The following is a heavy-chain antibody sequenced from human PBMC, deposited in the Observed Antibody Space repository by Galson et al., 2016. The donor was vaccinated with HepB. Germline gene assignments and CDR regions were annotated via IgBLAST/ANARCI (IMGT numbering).Heavy chain of an antibody. V-gene: IGHV3-53*01. J-gene: IGHJ4*02. Sequence: SLRLSCAAAGFTVSDNHVTWIRQAPGKGLGCVSVILGRGNTYYADSVEGRFTISRDNARNTVYLQMNSLRTEDTAVYYCAGYGGNSVWGQGTLVTVSS. D-gene: IGHD4-23*01. CDR1: GFTVSDNH. CDR2: ILGRGNT. CDR3: AGYGGNSV.